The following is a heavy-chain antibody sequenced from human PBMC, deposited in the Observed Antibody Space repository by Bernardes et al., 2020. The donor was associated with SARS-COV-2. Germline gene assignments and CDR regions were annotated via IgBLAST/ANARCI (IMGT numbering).Heavy chain of an antibody. V-gene: IGHV1-18*01. J-gene: IGHJ4*02. CDR1: GYTFTSYG. D-gene: IGHD2-15*01. CDR2: ISAYNGNT. Sequence: ASAKVACKASGYTFTSYGISWVRQAPGQGLEWMGWISAYNGNTNYAQKLQGRVTMTTDTSTSTAYMELRSLRSDDTAVYYCAMLGELGYCSGGSCPIFDYWGQGTLVTVSS. CDR3: AMLGELGYCSGGSCPIFDY.